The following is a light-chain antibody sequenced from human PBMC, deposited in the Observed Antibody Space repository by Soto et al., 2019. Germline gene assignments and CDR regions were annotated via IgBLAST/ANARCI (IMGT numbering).Light chain of an antibody. V-gene: IGKV1-5*03. CDR1: QSISSW. Sequence: DIQMTQSPSTLSASVGDRVTITCRASQSISSWLAWYQQKPGKAPNLLIYKASSLESGVPSRFSGSGSGTEFTLTITSLQSEDFAVYYCHQYNGWPRTFGQGTRLEIK. CDR2: KAS. CDR3: HQYNGWPRT. J-gene: IGKJ5*01.